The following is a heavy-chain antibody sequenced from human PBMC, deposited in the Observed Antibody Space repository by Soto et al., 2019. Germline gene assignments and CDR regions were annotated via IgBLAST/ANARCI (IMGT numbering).Heavy chain of an antibody. J-gene: IGHJ4*02. CDR2: ISGGGDGT. V-gene: IGHV3-23*01. CDR1: GFTFSNYA. Sequence: GGSLRLSCAASGFTFSNYAMSWVRRAPGTGLEWVSTISGGGDGTYYSDSVKGRFTISRDNSKNTLYLQINSLRADDTAVFHCARGGYSRGWFVCNYWGQGVLVTVSS. D-gene: IGHD6-19*01. CDR3: ARGGYSRGWFVCNY.